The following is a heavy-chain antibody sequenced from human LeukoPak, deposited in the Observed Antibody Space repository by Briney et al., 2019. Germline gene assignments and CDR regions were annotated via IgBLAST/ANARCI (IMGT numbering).Heavy chain of an antibody. D-gene: IGHD3-22*01. CDR2: IYYSGST. CDR3: ARVYYYDSSGYYSN. V-gene: IGHV4-59*01. Sequence: SETLSLTCTVSGGSISSYYWSWIRQPPGKGLEWIGYIYYSGSTNYNPSLKSRVTISVDTSKNQFSLKLSSVTAADTAVYYCARVYYYDSSGYYSNWGQGTLVTVSS. J-gene: IGHJ4*02. CDR1: GGSISSYY.